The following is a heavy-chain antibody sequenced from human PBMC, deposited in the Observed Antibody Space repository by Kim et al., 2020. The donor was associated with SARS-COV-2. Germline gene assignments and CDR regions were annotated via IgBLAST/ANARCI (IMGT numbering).Heavy chain of an antibody. V-gene: IGHV3-21*01. CDR3: ARDRGYSSPRMVGY. Sequence: ADSLKGRFTIARDNAKNSLYLQMNSLRAEDTAVYYCARDRGYSSPRMVGYWGQGTLVTVSS. D-gene: IGHD6-13*01. J-gene: IGHJ4*02.